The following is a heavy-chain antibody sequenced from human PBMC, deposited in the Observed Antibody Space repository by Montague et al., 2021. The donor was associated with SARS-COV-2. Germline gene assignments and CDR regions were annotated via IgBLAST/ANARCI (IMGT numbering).Heavy chain of an antibody. V-gene: IGHV4-59*01. Sequence: SETLSLTCTVSGASIRDYYWSWIRQPPGKGLEWIGYIYESGSTKSNPSLTSRLIMSVDTSRNQFSLTLSSVTTADTAVYYCARDRGLSGFYGYDPLYFYGTDVWGQGTTVIGSS. CDR1: GASIRDYY. J-gene: IGHJ6*02. CDR2: IYESGST. CDR3: ARDRGLSGFYGYDPLYFYGTDV. D-gene: IGHD5-12*01.